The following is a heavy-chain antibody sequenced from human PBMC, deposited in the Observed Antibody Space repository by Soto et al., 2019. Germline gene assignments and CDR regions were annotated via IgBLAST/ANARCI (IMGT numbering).Heavy chain of an antibody. CDR2: IYYSGST. CDR3: ARGTVYQLLTRYNWFDP. Sequence: QVQLQESGPGLVKPSQTLSLTCTVSGGSISSGGYYWSWIRQHPGKGLEWIGYIYYSGSTYYNPSLKSRVTISVDTSKNQSSLKLSSVTAADTAVYYCARGTVYQLLTRYNWFDPWGQGTLVTVSS. J-gene: IGHJ5*02. CDR1: GGSISSGGYY. D-gene: IGHD2-2*01. V-gene: IGHV4-31*03.